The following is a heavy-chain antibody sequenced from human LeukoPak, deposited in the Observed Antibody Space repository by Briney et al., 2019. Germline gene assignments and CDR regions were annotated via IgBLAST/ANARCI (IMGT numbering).Heavy chain of an antibody. CDR3: ARSDGYY. V-gene: IGHV4-30-4*01. CDR2: IYYNGIT. Sequence: SETLSLTCSVSGGSISRSDHYWSWIRQPPGKGLEWIGNIYYNGITYYNPSLKSRVTMSVDTSQNQFSLKLSSVTAADTAVYYCARSDGYYWGQGTLVTVSS. J-gene: IGHJ4*02. CDR1: GGSISRSDHY. D-gene: IGHD6-25*01.